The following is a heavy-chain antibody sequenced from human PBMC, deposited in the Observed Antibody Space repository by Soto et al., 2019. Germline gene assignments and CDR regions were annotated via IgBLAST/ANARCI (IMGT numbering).Heavy chain of an antibody. V-gene: IGHV1-18*01. CDR2: ISAYNGNT. J-gene: IGHJ6*02. Sequence: SVKVSCKASGYTFTSYGISWVRQAPGQGLEWMGWISAYNGNTNYAQKLQGRVTMTTDTSTSTAYMELRSLRSDDTAVYYCARDARGDHYYYYYYGMDVWGQGTTVTVSS. CDR3: ARDARGDHYYYYYYGMDV. CDR1: GYTFTSYG. D-gene: IGHD4-17*01.